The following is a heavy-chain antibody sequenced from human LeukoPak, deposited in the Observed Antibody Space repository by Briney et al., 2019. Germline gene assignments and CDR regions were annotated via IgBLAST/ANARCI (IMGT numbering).Heavy chain of an antibody. CDR3: ARTPRYWFDY. J-gene: IGHJ4*02. D-gene: IGHD2-21*01. Sequence: GGSLRLSCAASGFTFSSFSAHWVRQAPGGGLAWVSSISGSGTYIYYADSVKDRFTISRDNAKNSLYLQMNSLRAEDTAVYYCARTPRYWFDYWGQGTLVTVSS. CDR1: GFTFSSFS. V-gene: IGHV3-21*01. CDR2: ISGSGTYI.